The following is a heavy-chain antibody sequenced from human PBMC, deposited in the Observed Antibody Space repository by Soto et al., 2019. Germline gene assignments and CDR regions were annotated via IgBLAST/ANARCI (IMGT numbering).Heavy chain of an antibody. CDR1: GFTLSSYA. Sequence: EVQLLESGGGLVQPGGSLRLSCAASGFTLSSYAMSWVRQAPGKGLEWVSGISGSGGSTYYADSVKGRFTISRDNSKNTLYLQMHSLRAEDTAVYYCAKDRVTVVGYDAFDIWGQVTMVTVSS. D-gene: IGHD6-19*01. J-gene: IGHJ3*02. CDR3: AKDRVTVVGYDAFDI. V-gene: IGHV3-23*01. CDR2: ISGSGGST.